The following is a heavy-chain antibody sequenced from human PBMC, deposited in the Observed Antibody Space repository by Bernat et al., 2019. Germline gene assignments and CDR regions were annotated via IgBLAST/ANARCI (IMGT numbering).Heavy chain of an antibody. CDR1: GYTLTELS. CDR2: FDPEDGET. CDR3: ATDRVRSGGHILVY. J-gene: IGHJ4*02. D-gene: IGHD1-26*01. Sequence: QVQLVQSGAEVKKPGASVKVSCKVSGYTLTELSMHWVRQAPGKGLEWMGGFDPEDGETIDAQKFQRRVTMTEDTSTDTAYIELSSLSSEDTAVYDCATDRVRSGGHILVYWGQGTLVTVSS. V-gene: IGHV1-24*01.